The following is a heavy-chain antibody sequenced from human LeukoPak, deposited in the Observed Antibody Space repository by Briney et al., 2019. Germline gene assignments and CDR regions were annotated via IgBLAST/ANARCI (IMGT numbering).Heavy chain of an antibody. CDR2: ISGSSTYI. D-gene: IGHD4-17*01. Sequence: GGSLRLSCAASGFTFSSYSMNWVRQAPGKELEWVSSISGSSTYIYYTDSVKGRFTISRDKAKNSLYLQMNSLRAEDTAVYYCARVTRSPFGWFDPWGQGTLVTVSS. CDR1: GFTFSSYS. V-gene: IGHV3-21*01. CDR3: ARVTRSPFGWFDP. J-gene: IGHJ5*02.